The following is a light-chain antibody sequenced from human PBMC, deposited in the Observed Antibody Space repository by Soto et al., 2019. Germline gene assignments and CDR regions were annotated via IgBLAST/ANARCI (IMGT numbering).Light chain of an antibody. V-gene: IGKV3D-15*01. Sequence: FVLTQSLGTLYLFPGERATLSCLASQTVRNNYLAWYQQKPGQAPRLLIYDASSRATGIPAKFSGSGSATEFTLTISSLQSEDFAVYYCQQYNNWPLTFGQGTKVDI. J-gene: IGKJ1*01. CDR2: DAS. CDR3: QQYNNWPLT. CDR1: QTVRNN.